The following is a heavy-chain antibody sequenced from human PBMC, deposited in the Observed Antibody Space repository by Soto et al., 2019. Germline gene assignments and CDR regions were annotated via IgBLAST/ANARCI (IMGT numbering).Heavy chain of an antibody. CDR3: AREGSYGSGSYRMLGGRYNWFDP. CDR1: GGSISSYY. CDR2: IYYSGST. V-gene: IGHV4-59*01. D-gene: IGHD3-10*01. J-gene: IGHJ5*02. Sequence: QVQLQESGPGLVKPSETLSLTCTVSGGSISSYYWSWIRQPPGKGLEWIGYIYYSGSTNYNPSLKSRVTISVDTSKNQFSLKLSSVTAADTAVYYCAREGSYGSGSYRMLGGRYNWFDPWGQGTLVTVSS.